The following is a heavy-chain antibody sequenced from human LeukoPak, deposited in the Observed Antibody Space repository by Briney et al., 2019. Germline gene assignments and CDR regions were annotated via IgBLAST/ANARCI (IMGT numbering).Heavy chain of an antibody. J-gene: IGHJ5*02. Sequence: PSETLSLTCTVSGYSISSGYYWGWIRQPPGKGLEWIGSIYHSGSTYYNPSLKSRVTISVDTSKNQFSLKLSSVTAADTAVYYCARIYYYGSGSYSASWFDPWGQGTLVTVSS. CDR1: GYSISSGYY. CDR3: ARIYYYGSGSYSASWFDP. V-gene: IGHV4-38-2*02. CDR2: IYHSGST. D-gene: IGHD3-10*01.